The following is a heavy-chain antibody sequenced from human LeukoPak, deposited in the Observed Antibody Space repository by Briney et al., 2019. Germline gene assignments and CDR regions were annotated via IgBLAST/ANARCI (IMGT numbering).Heavy chain of an antibody. CDR1: GFTFSNAW. D-gene: IGHD3-16*01. J-gene: IGHJ4*02. Sequence: SGGSLRLSCAASGFTFSNAWMSWVRQAPGKGLEWVGRIKTKTDGGTTDYAAPVKGRFTISRDDSKNTLYLQMNSLKTEDTAVYYCTTGRALGGGYSYFDYWGQGTLVTVSS. V-gene: IGHV3-15*05. CDR3: TTGRALGGGYSYFDY. CDR2: IKTKTDGGTT.